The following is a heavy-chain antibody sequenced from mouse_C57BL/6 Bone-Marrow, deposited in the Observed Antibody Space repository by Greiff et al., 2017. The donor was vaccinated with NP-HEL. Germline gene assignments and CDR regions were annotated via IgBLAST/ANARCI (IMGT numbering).Heavy chain of an antibody. CDR3: ARGITTVVEGYAMDY. D-gene: IGHD1-1*01. J-gene: IGHJ4*01. V-gene: IGHV1-85*01. CDR1: GYTFTSYD. Sequence: QVQLQQSGPELVKPGASVKLSCKASGYTFTSYDINWVKQRPGQGLEWIGWIYPRDGSTKYNEKFKGKATLTVDTSSSTAYMELHSLTSEDSAVYFCARGITTVVEGYAMDYWGLGTSVTVSS. CDR2: IYPRDGST.